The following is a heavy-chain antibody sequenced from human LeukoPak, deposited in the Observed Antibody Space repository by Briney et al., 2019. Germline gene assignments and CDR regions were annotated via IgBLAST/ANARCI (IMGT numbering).Heavy chain of an antibody. Sequence: SETLSLTCTVSGGSISSGGYYWSWIRQPAGKGLEWIGRIYTSGSTNYNPSLKSRVTISVDTSKNQFSLKLSSVTAADTAVYYCASLHEGYFDYWGQGTLVTVSS. CDR1: GGSISSGGYY. CDR3: ASLHEGYFDY. CDR2: IYTSGST. J-gene: IGHJ4*02. V-gene: IGHV4-61*02.